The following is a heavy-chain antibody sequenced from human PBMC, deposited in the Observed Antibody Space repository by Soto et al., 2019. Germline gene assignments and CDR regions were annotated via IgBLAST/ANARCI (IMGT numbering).Heavy chain of an antibody. V-gene: IGHV3-21*01. CDR3: ARGSHITYYYDSSGYPAFDI. Sequence: PGGSLRLSCAASGFTFSSYSMNWVRQAPGKGLEWVSSISSSSSYIYYADSVKGRFTISRDNAKNSLYLQMNSLRAEDTAVYYCARGSHITYYYDSSGYPAFDIRGQGTMVTVSS. D-gene: IGHD3-22*01. CDR2: ISSSSSYI. CDR1: GFTFSSYS. J-gene: IGHJ3*02.